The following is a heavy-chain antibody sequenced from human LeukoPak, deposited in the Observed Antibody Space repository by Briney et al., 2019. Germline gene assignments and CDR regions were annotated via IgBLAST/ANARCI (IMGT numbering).Heavy chain of an antibody. D-gene: IGHD6-19*01. CDR3: VRGSTDWNGMDV. Sequence: GGTLRLSCAASGFTLTDFGMHWVRQGPGKGLEWVAVISHDGTYKNYVDSVKGRFTVSRDNAKNTLYLQMNTLGAEDTALYYCVRGSTDWNGMDVWGQGTTVTVSS. CDR2: ISHDGTYK. J-gene: IGHJ6*02. V-gene: IGHV3-33*05. CDR1: GFTLTDFG.